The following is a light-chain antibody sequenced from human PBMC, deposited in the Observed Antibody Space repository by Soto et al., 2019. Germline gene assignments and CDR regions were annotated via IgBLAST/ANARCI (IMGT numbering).Light chain of an antibody. V-gene: IGKV3-20*01. J-gene: IGKJ4*01. CDR2: GAS. CDR1: QSVSSSY. Sequence: EIVLTQSPGTLSLSPGEIATLSCRASQSVSSSYLAWYQQKPGQAPRLLIYGASSRATGIPDRFSGSGSGTDVTLTISRLEPEDFAVYYCQQYGSSPLTVGGGTNVEIK. CDR3: QQYGSSPLT.